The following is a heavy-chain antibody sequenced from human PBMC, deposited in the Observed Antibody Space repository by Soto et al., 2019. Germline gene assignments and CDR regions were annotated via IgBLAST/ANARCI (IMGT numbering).Heavy chain of an antibody. J-gene: IGHJ5*02. CDR1: GDAVGSPAYW. V-gene: IGHV4-39*01. Sequence: SETLSLTCPVSGDAVGSPAYWWAWIRQPPGEGLEWIGSIYSSGSTYYKPSLQSRVTISVGTSKNEFSLKLCFVTDTDTAVYYCARQLGRGWFAPWGQGTLVTV. CDR3: ARQLGRGWFAP. D-gene: IGHD3-10*01. CDR2: IYSSGST.